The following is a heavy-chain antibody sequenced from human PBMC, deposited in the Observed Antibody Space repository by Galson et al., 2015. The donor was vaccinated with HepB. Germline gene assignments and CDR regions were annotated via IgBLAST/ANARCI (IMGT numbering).Heavy chain of an antibody. Sequence: TRYSPSFQGQVTISADKSISTAYLQWSSLKASDTAMYYCAREAAGELGGAHDAFDIWGQGTMVTVAS. J-gene: IGHJ3*02. CDR2: T. V-gene: IGHV5-51*01. CDR3: AREAAGELGGAHDAFDI. D-gene: IGHD1-26*01.